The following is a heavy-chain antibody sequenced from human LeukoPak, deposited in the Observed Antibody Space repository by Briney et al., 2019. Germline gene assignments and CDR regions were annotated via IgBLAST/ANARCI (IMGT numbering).Heavy chain of an antibody. CDR1: GGSISSGSYY. CDR2: IYTSGST. D-gene: IGHD3-10*01. Sequence: SETLSLTCTVSGGSISSGSYYWSWIRQPAGKGLEWIGRIYTSGSTRYNPSLKSRVTISLDTSKNQFSLKLSSVTAADTAVYYCARTRGVSDFDYWGQGTLVTVSS. V-gene: IGHV4-61*02. CDR3: ARTRGVSDFDY. J-gene: IGHJ4*02.